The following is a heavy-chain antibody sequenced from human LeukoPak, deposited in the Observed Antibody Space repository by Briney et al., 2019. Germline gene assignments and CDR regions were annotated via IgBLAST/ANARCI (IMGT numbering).Heavy chain of an antibody. CDR2: IYHSGST. V-gene: IGHV4-38-2*02. CDR1: GDSMSSYY. J-gene: IGHJ4*02. Sequence: SETLSLTCTVSGDSMSSYYWGWIRQPPGKGLEWIGSIYHSGSTYYNPSLKSRVTISVDTSKNQFSLKLSSVTAADTAVYYCARGHHDYVWGSYRYPYYFDYWGQGTLVTVSS. CDR3: ARGHHDYVWGSYRYPYYFDY. D-gene: IGHD3-16*02.